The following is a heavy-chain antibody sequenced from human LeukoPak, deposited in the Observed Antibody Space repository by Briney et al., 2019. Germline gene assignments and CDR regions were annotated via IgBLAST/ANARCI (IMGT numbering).Heavy chain of an antibody. V-gene: IGHV1-8*01. CDR3: ARGQISDFWSGYYYAPDAFDI. CDR2: MNPNSGNT. J-gene: IGHJ3*02. Sequence: ASVKVSCKASGYTFTSYDINWVRQATGQGLEGMGWMNPNSGNTGYARKFQGRVTMTRNTSISTAYMELSSLRSEDTAVYYCARGQISDFWSGYYYAPDAFDIWGQGTMVIVSS. CDR1: GYTFTSYD. D-gene: IGHD3-3*01.